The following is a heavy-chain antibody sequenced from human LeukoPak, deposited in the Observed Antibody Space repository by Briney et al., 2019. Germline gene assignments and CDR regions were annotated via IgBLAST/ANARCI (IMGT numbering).Heavy chain of an antibody. CDR3: AKGLGSGSYYDYYYGMDV. J-gene: IGHJ6*02. Sequence: GGSLRLSCAASGFTVSSSYMNWVRQAPGKGLEWVSLIYGGGSTYYADSVKGRFTISRDNSKNTLYLQMNSLRAEDTAVYYCAKGLGSGSYYDYYYGMDVWGQGTTVTVSS. D-gene: IGHD1-26*01. V-gene: IGHV3-53*01. CDR1: GFTVSSSY. CDR2: IYGGGST.